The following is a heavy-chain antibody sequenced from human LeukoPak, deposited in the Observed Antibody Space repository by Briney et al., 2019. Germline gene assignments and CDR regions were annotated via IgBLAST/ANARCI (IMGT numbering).Heavy chain of an antibody. J-gene: IGHJ3*02. CDR1: GGTFSSYA. CDR3: ARGFAHDIGNDAFDI. CDR2: IIPILGIA. V-gene: IGHV1-69*04. D-gene: IGHD3-22*01. Sequence: SVKVSCKASGGTFSSYAISWVRQAPGQGLEWMGRIIPILGIANYAQKFQGRVTVTADKSTSTAYMELSSLRSEDTAVYYCARGFAHDIGNDAFDIWGQGTMVTVSS.